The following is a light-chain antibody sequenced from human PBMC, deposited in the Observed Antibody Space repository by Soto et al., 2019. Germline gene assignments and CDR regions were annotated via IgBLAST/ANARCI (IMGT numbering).Light chain of an antibody. CDR3: MQTLQTPFT. CDR1: QSLLHSDGYKY. J-gene: IGKJ3*01. Sequence: IVMTQSPVSLPVTPGAPASISCKSSQSLLHSDGYKYLDWYVQKAGQSPQLLIYLGSHRASGVPDRISGSGSGTDFTLKISKVEADDVGVYYCMQTLQTPFTFGPGTKVDIE. V-gene: IGKV2-28*01. CDR2: LGS.